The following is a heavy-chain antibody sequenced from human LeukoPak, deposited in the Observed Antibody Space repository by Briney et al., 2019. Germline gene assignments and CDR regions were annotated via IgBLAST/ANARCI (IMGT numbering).Heavy chain of an antibody. D-gene: IGHD5-18*01. V-gene: IGHV1-69*05. J-gene: IGHJ4*02. Sequence: SVKVSCKASGGTLSSYAISWVRQAPGQGLEWMGRIIPIFGTANYAQKFQGRVTITTDESTSTAYMELSSLRSEDTAVYYCARGWYLDTAMARGYWGQGTLVTVSS. CDR2: IIPIFGTA. CDR1: GGTLSSYA. CDR3: ARGWYLDTAMARGY.